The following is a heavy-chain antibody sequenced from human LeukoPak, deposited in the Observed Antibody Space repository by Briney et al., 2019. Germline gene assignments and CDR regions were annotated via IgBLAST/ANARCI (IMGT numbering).Heavy chain of an antibody. V-gene: IGHV1-2*02. Sequence: ASVKVSCKASGYTFTGYSMHWVRQAPGQGLEWMGWINPNSGGTHYAQKFQGRVTMTRDTSASTAYMELSRLRSDDTAVFYCARDLGSVAGSYYYDGMDVWGQGTTVTVSS. J-gene: IGHJ6*02. D-gene: IGHD6-19*01. CDR1: GYTFTGYS. CDR3: ARDLGSVAGSYYYDGMDV. CDR2: INPNSGGT.